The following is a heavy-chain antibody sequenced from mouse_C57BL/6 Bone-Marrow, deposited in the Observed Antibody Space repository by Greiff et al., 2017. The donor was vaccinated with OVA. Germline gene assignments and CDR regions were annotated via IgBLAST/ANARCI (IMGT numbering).Heavy chain of an antibody. CDR2: IDPADSYT. V-gene: IGHV1-59*01. J-gene: IGHJ3*01. CDR1: GYTFTSYW. CDR3: ATRGFAY. Sequence: QVQLQQPGAELVRPGTSVKLSCKASGYTFTSYWMHWVQQRPGQGLEWIGVIDPADSYTNYNQKFKGKATLTVATSSSTAYMQLSSLTSEDSAVYYCATRGFAYWGQGTLVTVSA.